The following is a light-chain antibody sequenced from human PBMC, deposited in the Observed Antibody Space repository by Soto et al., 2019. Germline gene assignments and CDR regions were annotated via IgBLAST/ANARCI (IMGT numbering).Light chain of an antibody. CDR2: GAS. CDR3: QQYGSSPGFT. J-gene: IGKJ3*01. CDR1: QSVSSSY. Sequence: EIVLTQSPGTLSLSPGERATLSCRASQSVSSSYLAWYQQKPGQAPRLLIYGASSRATGIPDRFSGSGPGTDFTLTISRLEPEDFAVYYCQQYGSSPGFTFGPGTKVDIK. V-gene: IGKV3-20*01.